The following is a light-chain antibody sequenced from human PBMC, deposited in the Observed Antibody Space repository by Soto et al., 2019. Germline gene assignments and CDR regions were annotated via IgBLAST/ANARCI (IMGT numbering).Light chain of an antibody. J-gene: IGLJ1*01. CDR2: SNN. Sequence: QPVLTQPPSVSEAPRQRVTISCSGSSSNIGNNAVNWYQQLPGTAPKLLIYSNNQRPSGVPDRFSGSKSGTSASLAISGLQSEDEADYYCAAWDDSLNGYVFGTGTKLTVL. CDR1: SSNIGNNA. CDR3: AAWDDSLNGYV. V-gene: IGLV1-36*01.